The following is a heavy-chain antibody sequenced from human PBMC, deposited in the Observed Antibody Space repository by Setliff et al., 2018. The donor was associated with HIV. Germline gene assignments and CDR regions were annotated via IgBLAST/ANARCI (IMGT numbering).Heavy chain of an antibody. D-gene: IGHD3-10*01. CDR3: ARKLRPGHGVDV. Sequence: PGGSLRLSCAASRFDFNNYWMCWVRQAPGKGLEWVANIGQDGSEKNYVDSVKGRFTISRDNAKNSMDLQMNSLRAEDMAIYYCARKLRPGHGVDVWGQGTTVTVSS. V-gene: IGHV3-7*01. CDR1: RFDFNNYW. J-gene: IGHJ6*02. CDR2: IGQDGSEK.